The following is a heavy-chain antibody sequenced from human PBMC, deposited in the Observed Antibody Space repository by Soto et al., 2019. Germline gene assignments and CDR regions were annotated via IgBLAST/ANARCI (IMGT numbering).Heavy chain of an antibody. CDR2: VYYSGST. V-gene: IGHV4-59*01. J-gene: IGHJ3*02. CDR1: GASISSSY. CDR3: ARGYYDSRGQSNTFYI. Sequence: PSETLSLTCTVSGASISSSYWSWIRQSPGKGPEWIGYVYYSGSTNYNPSLKSRVTISVDTSKNQFSLKLSSVTAADTAVYYCARGYYDSRGQSNTFYIWGQGTMVTVAS. D-gene: IGHD3-22*01.